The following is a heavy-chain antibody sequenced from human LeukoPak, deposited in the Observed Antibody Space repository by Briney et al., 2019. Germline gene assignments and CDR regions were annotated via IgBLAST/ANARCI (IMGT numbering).Heavy chain of an antibody. Sequence: ASVKVSCKASGYTFTSYGINWVRQAPGQGLEWIGWITTYNGDTNYAQKLQGRVTMTTDTSTSTAYMELRSLRSDGTAVYYCARGSSYGFSMGYWGQGTLVTVSS. CDR3: ARGSSYGFSMGY. V-gene: IGHV1-18*01. J-gene: IGHJ4*02. CDR2: ITTYNGDT. CDR1: GYTFTSYG. D-gene: IGHD5-18*01.